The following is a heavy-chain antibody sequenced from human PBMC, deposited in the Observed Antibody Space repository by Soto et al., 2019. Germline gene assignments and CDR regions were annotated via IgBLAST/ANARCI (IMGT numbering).Heavy chain of an antibody. CDR1: GYTFSNDA. CDR2: VSAYNGNT. Sequence: QVQLVQSGAEVKKPGASVKVSCKASGYTFSNDAITWVRQAPGQGLEWMGWVSAYNGNTNYAQKFKGRVTMTTDTSTSTAYMEIRSLRYDDTAVYFCARPSRYYWNYMMYWGQGTLVTVSS. CDR3: ARPSRYYWNYMMY. D-gene: IGHD1-7*01. J-gene: IGHJ4*02. V-gene: IGHV1-18*01.